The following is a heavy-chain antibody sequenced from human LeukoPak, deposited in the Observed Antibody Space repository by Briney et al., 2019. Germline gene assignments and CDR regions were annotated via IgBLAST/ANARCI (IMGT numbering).Heavy chain of an antibody. CDR3: AAGEPYVY. CDR1: GFTFSSYA. Sequence: GGSLRLSCAASGFTFSSYAMRWVRQAPGKGLEWVAIIWYDGNNKYYAESVKGRFTISRDNSKNTLYLQMNSLRAEDTAVYYCAAGEPYVYWGQGTLVTVSS. CDR2: IWYDGNNK. J-gene: IGHJ4*02. D-gene: IGHD1-14*01. V-gene: IGHV3-33*08.